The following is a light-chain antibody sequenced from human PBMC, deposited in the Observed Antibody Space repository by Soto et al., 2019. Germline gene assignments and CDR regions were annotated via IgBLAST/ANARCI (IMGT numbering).Light chain of an antibody. CDR2: DAS. V-gene: IGKV3-11*01. CDR1: QSISSS. J-gene: IGKJ4*01. Sequence: EIVLIQSPVTLSLSPGERATLSCRASQSISSSLAWYQQNPGQAPRLLIFDASNRATGIPVRFSGSGSGTALTLTFASLDLDDFTVYSFKQHGDGPLTFGGGTRVKI. CDR3: KQHGDGPLT.